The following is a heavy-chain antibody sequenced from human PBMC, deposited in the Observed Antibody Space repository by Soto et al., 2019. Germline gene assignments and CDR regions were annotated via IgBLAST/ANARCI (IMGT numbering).Heavy chain of an antibody. CDR1: GFTFGDYA. CDR2: IRSKAYGGTT. Sequence: PGGTLRLSCTASGFTFGDYAMSWVRQAPGKGLEWVGFIRSKAYGGTTEYAASVKGRFTISRDDSKSIAYLQMNSLKTEDTAVYYCTIYYYDSSGYFPLVHWGQGTLVTVS. D-gene: IGHD3-22*01. CDR3: TIYYYDSSGYFPLVH. J-gene: IGHJ5*02. V-gene: IGHV3-49*04.